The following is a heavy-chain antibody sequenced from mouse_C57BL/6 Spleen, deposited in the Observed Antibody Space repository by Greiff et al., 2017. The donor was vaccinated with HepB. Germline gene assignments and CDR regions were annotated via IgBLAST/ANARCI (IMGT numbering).Heavy chain of an antibody. CDR2: INPSNGGT. J-gene: IGHJ3*01. Sequence: VQLKQPGTELVKPGASVKLSCKASGYTFTSYWMHWVKQRPGQGLEWIGNINPSNGGTNYNEKFKSKATLTVDKSSSTAYMQLSSLTSEDSAVYYCARGDYGNYRWFAYWGQGTLVTVSA. V-gene: IGHV1-53*01. D-gene: IGHD2-1*01. CDR1: GYTFTSYW. CDR3: ARGDYGNYRWFAY.